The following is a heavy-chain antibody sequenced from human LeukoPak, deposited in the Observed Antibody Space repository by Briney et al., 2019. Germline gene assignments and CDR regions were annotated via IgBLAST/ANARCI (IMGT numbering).Heavy chain of an antibody. J-gene: IGHJ6*02. CDR2: IYSGGST. CDR3: ARGQQLAGYFYYYGMDV. D-gene: IGHD6-13*01. V-gene: IGHV3-53*01. CDR1: GFTVSSNY. Sequence: GVLRLSCAASGFTVSSNYMSWVRQAPGKGLEWVSVIYSGGSTYYADSVKGRFTIPRDNSKNTLYLQMNSLRAEDTAVYYCARGQQLAGYFYYYGMDVWGQGTTVTVSS.